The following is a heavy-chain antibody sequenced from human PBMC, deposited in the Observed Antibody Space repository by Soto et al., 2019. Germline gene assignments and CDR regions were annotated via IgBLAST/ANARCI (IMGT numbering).Heavy chain of an antibody. J-gene: IGHJ4*02. Sequence: SVKVSCKASGGTFSSYTISWVRQAPGQGLEWMGRIIPILGIANYAQKFQGRVTITADKSTSTAYMELSSLRSEDTAVYYCARDVPPSEFYCSSTSCYSDYWGQGTLVTVSS. CDR3: ARDVPPSEFYCSSTSCYSDY. V-gene: IGHV1-69*04. CDR2: IIPILGIA. D-gene: IGHD2-2*01. CDR1: GGTFSSYT.